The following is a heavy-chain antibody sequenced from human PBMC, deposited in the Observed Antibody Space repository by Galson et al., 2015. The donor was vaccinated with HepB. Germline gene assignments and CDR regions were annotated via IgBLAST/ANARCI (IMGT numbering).Heavy chain of an antibody. CDR1: GFTFSSYA. J-gene: IGHJ4*02. V-gene: IGHV3-23*01. CDR3: AKNYDSSGYYHLNY. D-gene: IGHD3-22*01. CDR2: ISGSGGST. Sequence: SLRLSCAASGFTFSSYAMSWVRQAPGKGLEWVSAISGSGGSTYYADSVKGRFTISRDNSKNTLYLQMNSLRAEDTAVYYCAKNYDSSGYYHLNYWGQGTLVTVSS.